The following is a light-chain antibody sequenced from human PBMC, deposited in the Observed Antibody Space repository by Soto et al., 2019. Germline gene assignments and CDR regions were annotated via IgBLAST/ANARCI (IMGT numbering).Light chain of an antibody. CDR1: SSDIGRYDY. CDR2: DVS. Sequence: QSALTQPASVSGSPGQSITISCAGTSSDIGRYDYVSWYQQAPGKAPKLMIFDVSNRPSGVSNRFSGSKSGNTASLTISGLQAEDEADYYCSSYTDSSIVVFGGGTQLTVL. J-gene: IGLJ2*01. V-gene: IGLV2-14*01. CDR3: SSYTDSSIVV.